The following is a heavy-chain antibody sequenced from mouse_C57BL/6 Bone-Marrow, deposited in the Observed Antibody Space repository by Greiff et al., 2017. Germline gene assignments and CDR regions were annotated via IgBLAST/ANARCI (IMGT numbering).Heavy chain of an antibody. V-gene: IGHV1-69*01. J-gene: IGHJ1*03. D-gene: IGHD1-1*01. Sequence: QVQLQQPGAELVMPGASVKLSCKASGYTFTSYWMHWVKQRPGQGLEWIGEIDPSDSYTNYNQKFKGKSTLTVDKSSSTAYMQLRSLTSEDSAVYYWTRADYGSSYWYCDVWGTGTTVTVSS. CDR1: GYTFTSYW. CDR2: IDPSDSYT. CDR3: TRADYGSSYWYCDV.